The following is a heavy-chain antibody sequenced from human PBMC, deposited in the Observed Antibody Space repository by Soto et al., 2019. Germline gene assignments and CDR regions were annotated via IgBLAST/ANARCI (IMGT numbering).Heavy chain of an antibody. J-gene: IGHJ6*02. CDR2: IYPGDSDT. CDR3: ARRGEGYCSDGSCYSGFGYYYYGMDV. V-gene: IGHV5-51*01. CDR1: GYSFTSYW. D-gene: IGHD2-15*01. Sequence: GESLKISCKGSGYSFTSYWIGWVRQMPGKGLEWMGIIYPGDSDTRYSPSFQGQVTISADKSISTAYLQWSSLKASDTAMYYCARRGEGYCSDGSCYSGFGYYYYGMDVWGQGTTVTVSS.